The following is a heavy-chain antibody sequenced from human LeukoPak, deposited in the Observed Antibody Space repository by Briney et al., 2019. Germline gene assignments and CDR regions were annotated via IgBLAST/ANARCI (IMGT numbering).Heavy chain of an antibody. V-gene: IGHV3-15*01. Sequence: GGSLRLSCAASGFTLSSYAMSWVRHAPGKGLEWVGRIKSRTDGGTIEYAAPVKGRFSISRDDSKNTLYLQISSLKTEDTAVYYCADLGDYGVGWGQGTLVTVSS. J-gene: IGHJ4*02. CDR1: GFTLSSYA. CDR2: IKSRTDGGTI. D-gene: IGHD4-17*01. CDR3: ADLGDYGVG.